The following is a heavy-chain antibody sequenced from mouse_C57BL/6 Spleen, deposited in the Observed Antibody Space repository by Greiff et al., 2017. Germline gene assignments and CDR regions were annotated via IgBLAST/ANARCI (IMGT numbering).Heavy chain of an antibody. CDR3: TVYSIISFDY. CDR1: GYTFTNYW. D-gene: IGHD2-5*01. Sequence: EVQLQQSVTVLARPGASVKMSCKTSGYTFTNYWMHWVKQRPGQGLEWIGAIYPGNSDTRYNQKFKGKAKLTAVTSASTAYMELSSLTNEDSAVYCCTVYSIISFDYGGQGTTLTVSS. J-gene: IGHJ2*01. CDR2: IYPGNSDT. V-gene: IGHV1-5*01.